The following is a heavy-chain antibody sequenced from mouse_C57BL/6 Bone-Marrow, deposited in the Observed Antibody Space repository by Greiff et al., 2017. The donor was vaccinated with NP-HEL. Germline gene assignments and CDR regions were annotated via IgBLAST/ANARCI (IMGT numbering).Heavy chain of an antibody. CDR1: GFTFSNYG. V-gene: IGHV6-3*01. CDR3: TGAYSYGGSYGWYFDV. D-gene: IGHD1-1*01. Sequence: DVKLVESGGGLVQPGGSMKLSCVASGFTFSNYGMNWVRQSPEKGLEWVAQIIAKSDNYSNHYAENVKGRFTISRDDSKRSIYLQMNNLRAEETVIYYCTGAYSYGGSYGWYFDVWGTGTTVTVSS. J-gene: IGHJ1*03. CDR2: IIAKSDNYSN.